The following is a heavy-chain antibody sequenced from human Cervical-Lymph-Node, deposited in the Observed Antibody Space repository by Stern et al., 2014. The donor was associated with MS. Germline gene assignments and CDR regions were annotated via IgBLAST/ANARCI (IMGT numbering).Heavy chain of an antibody. CDR2: IYYSGST. Sequence: QVQLQESGPGLVKPSETLSLTCTVSGGSISSSSYYWGWIRQPPGKGLEWIGSIYYSGSTYYNPSLKSRVTISVDTSKNQFSLKLSFVTAADTAVYYCARSYSSGWEFDYWGQGTLVTVSS. J-gene: IGHJ4*02. V-gene: IGHV4-39*01. CDR1: GGSISSSSYY. D-gene: IGHD6-19*01. CDR3: ARSYSSGWEFDY.